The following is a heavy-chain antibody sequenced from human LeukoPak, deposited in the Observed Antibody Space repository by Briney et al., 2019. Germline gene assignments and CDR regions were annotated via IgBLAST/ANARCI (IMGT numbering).Heavy chain of an antibody. CDR3: ARGGESGSYYAPRYFDY. J-gene: IGHJ4*02. CDR1: GGSISSYY. Sequence: KPSETLSLTCTVSGGSISSYYWSWIRQPPGKGLEWIGYIYYSGSTNYNASLTNRVTISVDTSKNQFSLKLSSVTAADTAVYYCARGGESGSYYAPRYFDYWGQGTLVTVSS. CDR2: IYYSGST. V-gene: IGHV4-59*01. D-gene: IGHD1-26*01.